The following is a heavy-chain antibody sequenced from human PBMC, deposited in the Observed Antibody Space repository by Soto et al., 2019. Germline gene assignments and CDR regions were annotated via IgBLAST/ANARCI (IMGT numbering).Heavy chain of an antibody. CDR1: GGSISSGGYY. CDR2: IYYSGST. CDR3: ASCREGTWFDP. D-gene: IGHD1-1*01. J-gene: IGHJ5*02. Sequence: QVQLQESGPGLVKPSQTLSLTCTVSGGSISSGGYYWIWIRQHPGKGLEWIGYIYYSGSTYFNPSLKSRVTISVDTSKNQCSLKLGSVTAADTAVYYCASCREGTWFDPWGQGTLVTVSS. V-gene: IGHV4-31*03.